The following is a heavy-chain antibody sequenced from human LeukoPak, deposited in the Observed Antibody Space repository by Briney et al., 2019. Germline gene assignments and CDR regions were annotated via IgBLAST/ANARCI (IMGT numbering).Heavy chain of an antibody. Sequence: GGSLRLSCAASGFTFSTYFMHWVRQAPGKGLEWVAVIASDGSHTFYVESVKGRFTISRDNSKNTLYLQMNSLRAEDTAVYFCARKRQDTIVHSGVFDIWGQGTMVTVSS. CDR1: GFTFSTYF. J-gene: IGHJ3*02. CDR3: ARKRQDTIVHSGVFDI. V-gene: IGHV3-30-3*01. D-gene: IGHD3-10*01. CDR2: IASDGSHT.